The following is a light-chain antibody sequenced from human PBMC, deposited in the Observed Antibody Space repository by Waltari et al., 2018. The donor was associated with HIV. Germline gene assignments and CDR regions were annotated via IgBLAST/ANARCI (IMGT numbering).Light chain of an antibody. Sequence: QSVLTQAPSVSGAPGQRVTISCTGSSSNIGANFDVHWYQLLPGSSPKLPIFANSNRPSGVPDRFSGSKSGTSASLAITGLHPEDEAEYYCQSFDSSLNAYVFGTGTTVIVL. CDR3: QSFDSSLNAYV. J-gene: IGLJ1*01. CDR1: SSNIGANFD. CDR2: ANS. V-gene: IGLV1-40*01.